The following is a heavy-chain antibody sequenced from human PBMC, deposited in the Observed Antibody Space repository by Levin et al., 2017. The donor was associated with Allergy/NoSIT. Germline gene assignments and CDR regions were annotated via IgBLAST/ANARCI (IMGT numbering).Heavy chain of an antibody. V-gene: IGHV4-59*08. J-gene: IGHJ4*02. Sequence: SETLSLTCTVSGGSFSGYYGSWIRQPPGKGLEWIAHIHYSGSINYNPSLKSRVTISIDTSKNQFSLKVNSVTAADTAVYYCARHGAYNAYGAAGPQYYFDLWGQGTLVTVSS. CDR1: GGSFSGYY. CDR2: IHYSGSI. D-gene: IGHD5-24*01. CDR3: ARHGAYNAYGAAGPQYYFDL.